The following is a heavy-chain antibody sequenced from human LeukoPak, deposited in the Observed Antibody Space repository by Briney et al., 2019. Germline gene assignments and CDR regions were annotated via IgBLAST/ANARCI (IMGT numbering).Heavy chain of an antibody. CDR3: ARDSFGIMGYGGPLFDY. D-gene: IGHD3-16*01. V-gene: IGHV4-61*02. Sequence: PSETLSLTCTVSGGSISSGSYYWSWIRQPAGKGLEWIGRIYTSGSTNYNPSLKSRVTISVDTSKNQFSLKLSSVTAADTAVYYCARDSFGIMGYGGPLFDYWGQGTLVTVSS. J-gene: IGHJ4*02. CDR2: IYTSGST. CDR1: GGSISSGSYY.